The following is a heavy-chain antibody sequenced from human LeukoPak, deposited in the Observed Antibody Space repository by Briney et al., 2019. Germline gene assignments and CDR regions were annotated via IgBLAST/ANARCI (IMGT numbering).Heavy chain of an antibody. CDR2: IYYSGST. Sequence: SETLSLTCTVSGGSISSSSYYWGWIGQPPGKGLEWIGSIYYSGSTYYNPSLKSRVTISVDTSKNQFSLKLSSVTAADTAVYYCARLSASYYGSGTVDYWGQGTLVTVSS. D-gene: IGHD3-10*01. CDR1: GGSISSSSYY. V-gene: IGHV4-39*01. CDR3: ARLSASYYGSGTVDY. J-gene: IGHJ4*02.